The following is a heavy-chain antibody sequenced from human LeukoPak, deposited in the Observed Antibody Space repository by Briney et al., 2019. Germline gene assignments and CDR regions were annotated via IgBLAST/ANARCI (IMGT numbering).Heavy chain of an antibody. CDR2: IGSSSSYI. CDR1: GFTFSSYS. CDR3: ARDQAVTSCFDY. V-gene: IGHV3-21*01. D-gene: IGHD4-17*01. Sequence: SGGSLRLSCAASGFTFSSYSMNWVRQAPGKGLEWVSSIGSSSSYIYYADSVKGRFTISRDNAKNSLYLQMNSLRAEDTAVYYCARDQAVTSCFDYWGQGTLVTVSS. J-gene: IGHJ4*02.